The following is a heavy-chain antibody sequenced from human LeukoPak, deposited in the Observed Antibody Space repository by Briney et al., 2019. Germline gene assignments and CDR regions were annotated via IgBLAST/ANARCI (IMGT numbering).Heavy chain of an antibody. CDR3: ARVARAAGIDY. V-gene: IGHV4-59*01. D-gene: IGHD6-13*01. CDR1: GGSISSYF. J-gene: IGHJ4*02. Sequence: SETLSLTCAVSGGSISSYFWSWIRQPPGKGLEWIGYIYYSGSTNYNPSLKSRVTMSVDTSKNQFSLKLSSVTAADTAVYYCARVARAAGIDYWGQGTLVTVSS. CDR2: IYYSGST.